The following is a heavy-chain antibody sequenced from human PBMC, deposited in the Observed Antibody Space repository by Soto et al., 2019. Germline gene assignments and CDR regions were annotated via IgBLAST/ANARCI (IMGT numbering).Heavy chain of an antibody. V-gene: IGHV1-69*06. CDR1: GGTFNIYS. J-gene: IGHJ4*02. CDR2: IIPLFGTA. CDR3: ARGASTNYYDSSGYYKGPLDY. Sequence: QVQLVQSGADVKKPGSPVKVSCKASGGTFNIYSISWVRQAPGQGLEGMGGIIPLFGTAYYAPAFQGRVTITADKSTSTAYMELSSLRSEDTAVYFCARGASTNYYDSSGYYKGPLDYWGQGTLVTVSS. D-gene: IGHD3-22*01.